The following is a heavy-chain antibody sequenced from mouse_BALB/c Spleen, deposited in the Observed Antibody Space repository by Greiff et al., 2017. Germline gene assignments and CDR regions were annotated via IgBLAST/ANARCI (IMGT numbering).Heavy chain of an antibody. CDR2: INPSNGGT. D-gene: IGHD2-2*01. CDR3: TRSGYGYYYYAMDY. J-gene: IGHJ4*01. CDR1: GYTFTSYY. V-gene: IGHV1S81*02. Sequence: QVHVKQSGAELVKPGASVKLSCKASGYTFTSYYMYWVKQRPGQGLEWIGEINPSNGGTNFNEKFKSKATLTVDKSSSTAYMQLSSLTSEDSAVYYCTRSGYGYYYYAMDYWGQGTSVTVSS.